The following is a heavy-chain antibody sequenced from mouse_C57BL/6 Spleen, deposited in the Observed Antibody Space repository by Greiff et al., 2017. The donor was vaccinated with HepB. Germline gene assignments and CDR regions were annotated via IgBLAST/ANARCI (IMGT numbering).Heavy chain of an antibody. CDR3: ASGTTEYYFDY. Sequence: EVKLVESGAELVKPGASVKLSCTASGFNIKDYYMHWVKQRTEQGLEWIGRIDPEDGETKYAPKFQGKATITADTSSNTAYLQLSSLTSEDTAVYYCASGTTEYYFDYWGQGTTLTVSS. J-gene: IGHJ2*01. CDR1: GFNIKDYY. CDR2: IDPEDGET. D-gene: IGHD2-12*01. V-gene: IGHV14-2*01.